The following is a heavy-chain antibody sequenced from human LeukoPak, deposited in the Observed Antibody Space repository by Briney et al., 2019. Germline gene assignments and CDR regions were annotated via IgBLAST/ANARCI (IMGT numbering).Heavy chain of an antibody. Sequence: SETLSLTCTVSGGSISSYYWSWIRQPPGKGLEWIGEINHSGSTNYNPSLKSRVTISVDTSKNQFSLKLSSVTAADTAVYYCARGYGDYSFGNAFDIWGQGTMVTVSS. D-gene: IGHD4-17*01. V-gene: IGHV4-34*01. CDR3: ARGYGDYSFGNAFDI. J-gene: IGHJ3*02. CDR1: GGSISSYY. CDR2: INHSGST.